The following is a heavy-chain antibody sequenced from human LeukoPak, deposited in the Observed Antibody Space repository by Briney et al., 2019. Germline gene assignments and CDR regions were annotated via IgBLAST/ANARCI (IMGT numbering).Heavy chain of an antibody. CDR3: ARDEDVDPEVEAAQFQH. J-gene: IGHJ1*01. CDR1: GGTFSSYA. V-gene: IGHV1-69*13. CDR2: IIPIFGTA. D-gene: IGHD2-15*01. Sequence: SVKVSCKASGGTFSSYAISWVRQAPGQGLEWMGGIIPIFGTANYAQKFQGRVTITADESTSTAYMELSSLRSEDTAVYYCARDEDVDPEVEAAQFQHWGQGTLVTVSS.